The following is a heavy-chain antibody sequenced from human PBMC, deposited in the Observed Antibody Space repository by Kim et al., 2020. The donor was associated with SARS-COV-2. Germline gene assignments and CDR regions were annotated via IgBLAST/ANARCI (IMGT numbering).Heavy chain of an antibody. Sequence: SETLSLTCTVSGGSISSGGYYWSWIRQHPGKCLEWIGYIYYSGSTYYNPSLKSRVTISVDTSKNQFSLKLGAVTAADTAVYYCARVARITIFGVVNSAFDIWGQGTMVTVSS. CDR1: GGSISSGGYY. J-gene: IGHJ3*02. V-gene: IGHV4-31*03. D-gene: IGHD3-3*01. CDR2: IYYSGST. CDR3: ARVARITIFGVVNSAFDI.